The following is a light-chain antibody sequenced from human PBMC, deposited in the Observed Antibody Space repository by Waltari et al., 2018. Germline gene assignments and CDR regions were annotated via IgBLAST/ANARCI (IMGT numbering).Light chain of an antibody. CDR1: RSILSSANNKNY. CDR2: WAS. J-gene: IGKJ1*01. V-gene: IGKV4-1*01. Sequence: DIVMTQSPDSLAMSLGERATINCRSSRSILSSANNKNYLGWYQKKPGPPPKLLFYWASTRQSGVPGRFSASGSGTDFPLTISSLQAEDVAVYYCQEYYTIPPWAFGQGTKVEIK. CDR3: QEYYTIPPWA.